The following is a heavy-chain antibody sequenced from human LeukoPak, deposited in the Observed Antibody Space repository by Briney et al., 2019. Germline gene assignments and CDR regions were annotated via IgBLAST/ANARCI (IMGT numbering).Heavy chain of an antibody. V-gene: IGHV4-34*01. Sequence: SETLSLTCAVYGGSFSHYYWSWIRQSPRMGLEWIAEINDSGTINYNPSLMSRVTISLDKSKNPFSLKLSSATAADTAVYYCARRWNYGRNYYIDVWGKGATVSVSS. CDR3: ARRWNYGRNYYIDV. CDR1: GGSFSHYY. J-gene: IGHJ6*03. D-gene: IGHD1-7*01. CDR2: INDSGTI.